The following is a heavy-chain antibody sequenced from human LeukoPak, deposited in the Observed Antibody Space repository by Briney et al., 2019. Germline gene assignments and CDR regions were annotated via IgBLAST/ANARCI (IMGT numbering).Heavy chain of an antibody. Sequence: GASVKVSCKASGYTFTSYGISWVRQAPGQGLEWMGWISAYTGNTNYAQKLQGRVTMTTDTSTSTAYMELRSLRSDDTAVYYCARVELGYYGSGSYYYFDYWGQGTLVTVSS. CDR1: GYTFTSYG. D-gene: IGHD3-10*01. CDR3: ARVELGYYGSGSYYYFDY. V-gene: IGHV1-18*01. CDR2: ISAYTGNT. J-gene: IGHJ4*02.